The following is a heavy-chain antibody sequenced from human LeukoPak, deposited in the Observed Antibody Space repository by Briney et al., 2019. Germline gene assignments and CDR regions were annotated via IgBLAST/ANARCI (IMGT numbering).Heavy chain of an antibody. Sequence: GGSLRLSCAGSGFTFSNTILSWVRQAPGKGLEWLSTFSGNDGYTYYADSVKGRFTISRDNSKNTVYLQMNSLRAEDTANYYCAKRSTGYYFDSWGQGTLVTVSS. V-gene: IGHV3-23*01. CDR1: GFTFSNTI. D-gene: IGHD2-2*01. CDR2: FSGNDGYT. CDR3: AKRSTGYYFDS. J-gene: IGHJ4*02.